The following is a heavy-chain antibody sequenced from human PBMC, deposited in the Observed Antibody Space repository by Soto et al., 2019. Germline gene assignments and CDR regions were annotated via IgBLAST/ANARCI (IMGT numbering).Heavy chain of an antibody. D-gene: IGHD6-13*01. CDR1: GGSINSYH. CDR2: IFSSGAT. CDR3: ARAREHYSSWFSRWFDH. J-gene: IGHJ5*02. V-gene: IGHV4-59*12. Sequence: SETLSLTCSVSGGSINSYHWNWIRQSPGKELEWIGNIFSSGATDYNPSLKSRVTISLDTSKKQFSLKLTSVTAADTAVYYCARAREHYSSWFSRWFDHWGQGALVTVSS.